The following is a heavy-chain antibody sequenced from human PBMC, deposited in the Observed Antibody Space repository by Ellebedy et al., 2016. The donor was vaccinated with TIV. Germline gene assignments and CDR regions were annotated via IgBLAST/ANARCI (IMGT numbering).Heavy chain of an antibody. CDR2: IGGSGGDT. D-gene: IGHD6-13*01. V-gene: IGHV3-23*01. CDR1: GFTFNSYA. J-gene: IGHJ1*01. CDR3: AKRGDYSSSYSISFQH. Sequence: GESLKISXVVSGFTFNSYAMGWVRQAPGKGLEWVSSIGGSGGDTHYADSVKGRFSISRDNSKNTLSLQMNILRAEDTAIYYCAKRGDYSSSYSISFQHWGQGTLVTVSS.